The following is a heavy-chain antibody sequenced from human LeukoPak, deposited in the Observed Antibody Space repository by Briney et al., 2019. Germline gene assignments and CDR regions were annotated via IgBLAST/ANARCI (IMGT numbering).Heavy chain of an antibody. CDR1: GFTVSSNY. CDR2: IYSGGST. CDR3: AREGGYYYGSGSRWSDAFDI. Sequence: GGSLRLSCAASGFTVSSNYMSWVRQAPGKGLEWVSVIYSGGSTYYADSVKGRSTISRDNSKNTLYLQMNSLRAEDTAVYYCAREGGYYYGSGSRWSDAFDIWGQGTMVTVSS. D-gene: IGHD3-10*01. V-gene: IGHV3-53*01. J-gene: IGHJ3*02.